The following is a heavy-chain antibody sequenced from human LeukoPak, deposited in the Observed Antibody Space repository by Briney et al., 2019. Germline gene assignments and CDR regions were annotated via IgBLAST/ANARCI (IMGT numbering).Heavy chain of an antibody. J-gene: IGHJ4*02. CDR3: AHSAGYCGGGSCDSD. V-gene: IGHV2-5*02. D-gene: IGHD2-15*01. CDR1: GFTLSPSGAG. Sequence: SGPTLVKPTQTLTLTCTFSGFTLSPSGAGVGWIRQPPGKALEWLALIYWDDDKRYSPSLKSRLTITKDTSKIQVVLTMTNMDPVDTATYYCAHSAGYCGGGSCDSDWGQGTLVSVSS. CDR2: IYWDDDK.